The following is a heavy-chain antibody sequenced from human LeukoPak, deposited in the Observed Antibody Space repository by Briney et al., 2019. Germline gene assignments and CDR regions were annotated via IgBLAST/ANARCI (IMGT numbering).Heavy chain of an antibody. D-gene: IGHD6-6*01. CDR3: AKDLKGYSSSSES. J-gene: IGHJ4*02. CDR1: GFTFSSYA. Sequence: GESLKISCAASGFTFSSYAMSWVRQAPGKGLEWVSAISGSGGSTYYADSVKGRFTISRDNSKNTLYLQMNSLRAEDTAVYYCAKDLKGYSSSSESWGQGTLVTVSS. V-gene: IGHV3-23*01. CDR2: ISGSGGST.